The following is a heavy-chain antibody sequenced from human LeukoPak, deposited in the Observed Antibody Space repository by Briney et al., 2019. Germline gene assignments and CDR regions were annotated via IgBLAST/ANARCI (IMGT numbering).Heavy chain of an antibody. Sequence: LVKVSCKASGGTFSSYAISWVRQAPGQGLEWMGGIIPIFGTANYAQKFQGRVTITADESTSTAYMELSSLRSEDTAVYYCARNPDYGDYEGLYSAWFDPWGQGTLVTVSS. V-gene: IGHV1-69*13. CDR2: IIPIFGTA. CDR3: ARNPDYGDYEGLYSAWFDP. D-gene: IGHD4-17*01. CDR1: GGTFSSYA. J-gene: IGHJ5*02.